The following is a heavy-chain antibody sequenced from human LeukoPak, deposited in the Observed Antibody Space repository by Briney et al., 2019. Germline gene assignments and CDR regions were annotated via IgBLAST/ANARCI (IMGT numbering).Heavy chain of an antibody. CDR3: ARETGTTLSYFDY. CDR1: GGSISSYY. J-gene: IGHJ4*02. D-gene: IGHD1-1*01. CDR2: IYYSGST. Sequence: SETLSLTCTVSGGSISSYYLSWIRQPPGKGLEWIGYIYYSGSTNYNPSLKSRVTISVDTSKNQFSLKLSSVTAAVTAVYYCARETGTTLSYFDYWGQGTLVTVSS. V-gene: IGHV4-59*01.